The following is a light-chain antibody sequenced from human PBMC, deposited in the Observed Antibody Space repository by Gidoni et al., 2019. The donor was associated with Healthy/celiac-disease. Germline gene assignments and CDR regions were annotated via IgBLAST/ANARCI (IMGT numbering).Light chain of an antibody. CDR2: STN. Sequence: QTVVTQEPSSSVSPGGTVTLTCGLSSGSVSTSYYPSWYQQTPGQAPRTLIYSTNPRSSGVPDRFSGSILGNKAALTITGAQADDESDYYCVLYMGSGMSMFGGGTKLTVL. V-gene: IGLV8-61*01. J-gene: IGLJ3*02. CDR3: VLYMGSGMSM. CDR1: SGSVSTSYY.